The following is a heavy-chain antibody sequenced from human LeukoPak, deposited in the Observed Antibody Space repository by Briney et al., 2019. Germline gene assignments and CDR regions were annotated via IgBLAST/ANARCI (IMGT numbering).Heavy chain of an antibody. CDR2: INHSGST. Sequence: PSETLSLTCAVYGGSFSGYYWSWIRQPPGKELEWIGEINHSGSTNYNPSLKSRVTISVDTSKNQFSLKLSSVTAADTAVYYCARLRAHYDYVWGSYRYDDYWGQGTLVTVSS. J-gene: IGHJ4*02. V-gene: IGHV4-34*01. CDR3: ARLRAHYDYVWGSYRYDDY. CDR1: GGSFSGYY. D-gene: IGHD3-16*02.